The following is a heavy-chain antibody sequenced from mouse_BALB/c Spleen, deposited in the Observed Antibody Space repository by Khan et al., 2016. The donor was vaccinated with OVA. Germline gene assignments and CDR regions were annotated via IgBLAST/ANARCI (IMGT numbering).Heavy chain of an antibody. J-gene: IGHJ4*01. Sequence: EVELVESGGGLVQPGGSLKLSCAASGFTFSSYTMSWVRQTPDKRLEWVAFISHGGSSVYYPDTVKGRFTSSRDNAKNTLYQQMSSLKSEDTAMYYCTRHSTTQYDYGMDYWGQGTSVIVSS. V-gene: IGHV5-12-2*01. CDR3: TRHSTTQYDYGMDY. CDR1: GFTFSSYT. CDR2: ISHGGSSV. D-gene: IGHD1-1*01.